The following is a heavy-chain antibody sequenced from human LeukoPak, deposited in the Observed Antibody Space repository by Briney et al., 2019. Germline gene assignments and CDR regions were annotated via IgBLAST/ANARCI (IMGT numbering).Heavy chain of an antibody. CDR3: ARSFYDFWSGLGEFDY. Sequence: GGSLRLSCVASGFTFNNYAMHWVRQAPGKGLEWVAVISYDGSNKYYADSVKGRFTISRDNSKNTLYLQMNSLRAEDTAVYYCARSFYDFWSGLGEFDYWGQGTLVTVSS. D-gene: IGHD3-3*01. CDR1: GFTFNNYA. J-gene: IGHJ4*02. V-gene: IGHV3-30*04. CDR2: ISYDGSNK.